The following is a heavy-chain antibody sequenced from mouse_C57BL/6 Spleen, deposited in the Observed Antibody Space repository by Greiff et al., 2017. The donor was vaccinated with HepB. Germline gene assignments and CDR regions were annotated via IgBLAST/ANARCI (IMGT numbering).Heavy chain of an antibody. CDR2: IWSDGST. CDR1: GFSLTSYG. Sequence: QVQLQQSGPGLVAPSQSLSITCTVSGFSLTSYGVHWVRQPPGKGLEWLVVIWSDGSTTYNSALKSRLSISKDNSKSQVFLKMNSLQTDDTAMYYCARHGATVVANYYAMDYWGQGTSVTVSS. D-gene: IGHD1-1*01. V-gene: IGHV2-6-1*01. CDR3: ARHGATVVANYYAMDY. J-gene: IGHJ4*01.